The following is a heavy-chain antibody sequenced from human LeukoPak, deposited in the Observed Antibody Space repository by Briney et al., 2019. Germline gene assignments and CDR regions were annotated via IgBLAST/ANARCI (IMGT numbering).Heavy chain of an antibody. Sequence: PGGSLRLSCAASGLTVSSNYTSWVRQAPGKGLEWVSVIYRSGSTYYADSVKGRFTISRDDSKNTLYLQMNSLRAEDTAVYYCARTGDGDSYIGAFDIWGQGTMVTVSS. CDR1: GLTVSSNY. CDR3: ARTGDGDSYIGAFDI. V-gene: IGHV3-53*01. J-gene: IGHJ3*02. CDR2: IYRSGST. D-gene: IGHD4-17*01.